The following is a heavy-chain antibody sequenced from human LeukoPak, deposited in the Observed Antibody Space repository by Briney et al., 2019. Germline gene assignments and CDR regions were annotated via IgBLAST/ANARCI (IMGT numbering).Heavy chain of an antibody. J-gene: IGHJ4*02. CDR3: ARQGGTIYYDSSGYCDY. Sequence: SVNVSCKASGYTFTSYGISWVRQAPGQGLESMGWISAYNGNTNYAQKLQGRVTMTTDTSTSTAYMELRSLRSDDTAVYYCARQGGTIYYDSSGYCDYWGQGTLVTVSS. CDR2: ISAYNGNT. CDR1: GYTFTSYG. D-gene: IGHD3-22*01. V-gene: IGHV1-18*01.